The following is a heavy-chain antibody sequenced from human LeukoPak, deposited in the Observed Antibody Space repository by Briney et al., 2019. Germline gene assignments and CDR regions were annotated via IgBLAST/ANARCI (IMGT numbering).Heavy chain of an antibody. CDR3: ARPDYYDSSGYYVDY. CDR2: IYPGDSDT. Sequence: GESLKISCKASGYSFTSYWIGWVRQIPGKGLEWMGIIYPGDSDTRYSPSFQGQVTISADKSISTAYLQWSSLKASDTAMYYCARPDYYDSSGYYVDYWGQGTLVTVSS. CDR1: GYSFTSYW. D-gene: IGHD3-22*01. V-gene: IGHV5-51*01. J-gene: IGHJ4*02.